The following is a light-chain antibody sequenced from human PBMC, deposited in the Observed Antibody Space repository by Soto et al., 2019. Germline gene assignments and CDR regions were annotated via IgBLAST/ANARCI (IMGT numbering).Light chain of an antibody. CDR1: QSISSW. CDR2: DAS. CDR3: QQYNSYPRT. J-gene: IGKJ1*01. V-gene: IGKV1-5*01. Sequence: DIQMTRSPSTLSASVGDRVTTTCRASQSISSWLAWYQQKPGKAPKLLIYDASSLESGVPSRFSGSGSGTEFTLTISSLQPDDFATYYCQQYNSYPRTFGQGTKVDIK.